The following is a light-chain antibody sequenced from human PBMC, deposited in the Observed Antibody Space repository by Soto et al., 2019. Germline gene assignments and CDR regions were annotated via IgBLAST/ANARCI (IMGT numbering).Light chain of an antibody. J-gene: IGKJ2*01. CDR1: QSFSSW. V-gene: IGKV1-5*03. CDR2: KAS. Sequence: DIQMTQSPSTLSASVGDRVTITCRASQSFSSWLAWYQQKPRKAPKLLIYKASSLESGVPSRFSGSGSGTEFTLTINSLQPDDLATYYCQQYKNYPYTFGQGTKLEIK. CDR3: QQYKNYPYT.